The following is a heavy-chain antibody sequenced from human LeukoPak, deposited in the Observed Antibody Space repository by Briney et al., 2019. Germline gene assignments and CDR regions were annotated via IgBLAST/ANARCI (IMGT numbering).Heavy chain of an antibody. CDR2: ISYDGNNK. CDR3: ARERIAAVGTGWFDP. V-gene: IGHV3-30*04. J-gene: IGHJ5*02. Sequence: GRSLRLSCEASGFTFSSYAMRWVRQAPGKGLEWVAVISYDGNNKYYADSVKGRFTISRDNSKNTLYLRMNSLRAEDTAVYYCARERIAAVGTGWFDPWGQGTLVTVSS. CDR1: GFTFSSYA. D-gene: IGHD6-13*01.